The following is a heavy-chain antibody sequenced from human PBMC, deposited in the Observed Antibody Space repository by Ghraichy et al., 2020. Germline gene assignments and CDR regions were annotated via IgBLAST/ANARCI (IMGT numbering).Heavy chain of an antibody. CDR2: ISDSGDTT. V-gene: IGHV3-23*01. J-gene: IGHJ4*02. CDR1: GIAFNYYA. CDR3: ARGWNLALATALDY. Sequence: GGSLRLTCAASGIAFNYYAMTWVRQAPGKGLEWVSIISDSGDTTHYADSVKGRFTISRDNSNYTLYLQMNSLRVEDTAVYYCARGWNLALATALDYWSQGTLVTVSS. D-gene: IGHD1-1*01.